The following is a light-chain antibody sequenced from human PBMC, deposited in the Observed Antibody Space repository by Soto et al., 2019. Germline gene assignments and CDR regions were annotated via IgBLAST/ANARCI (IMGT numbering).Light chain of an antibody. CDR1: QIVRSN. Sequence: EIVMTQSPATLSVSPGERSTFSGTGIQIVRSNLAWYQQKPGQSPRLLIYGASSRATGIPARFSGSRSGTDFTLTISRLEPEDFAVYYCQQRSNWPPLFTFGPGTKVDNK. CDR2: GAS. J-gene: IGKJ3*01. CDR3: QQRSNWPPLFT. V-gene: IGKV3-11*01.